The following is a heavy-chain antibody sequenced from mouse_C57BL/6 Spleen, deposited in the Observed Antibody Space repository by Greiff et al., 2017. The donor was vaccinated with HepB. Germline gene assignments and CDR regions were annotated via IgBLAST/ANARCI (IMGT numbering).Heavy chain of an antibody. V-gene: IGHV5-9-1*02. D-gene: IGHD1-1*02. Sequence: DVMLVESGEGLVKPGGSLKLSCAASGFTFSSYAMSWVRQTPEKRLEWVAYISSGGDYIYYADTVKGRFTISRDNARNTLYLQMSSLKSEDTAMYYCTRDHGYFDVWGTGTTVTVSS. J-gene: IGHJ1*03. CDR2: ISSGGDYI. CDR3: TRDHGYFDV. CDR1: GFTFSSYA.